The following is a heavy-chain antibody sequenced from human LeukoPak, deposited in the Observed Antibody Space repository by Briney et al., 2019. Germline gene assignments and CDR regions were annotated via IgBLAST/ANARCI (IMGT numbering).Heavy chain of an antibody. CDR3: AKDLIGRYPDYFDY. V-gene: IGHV3-23*01. Sequence: GGSLRLSCAASGFTFSSYAMTRVRQAPGKGLEWVSAISGSGGSTYYADSVKGRFTISRGNSKNTLFLQMNSLGAEDTAVYYCAKDLIGRYPDYFDYWGQGILVTVSS. D-gene: IGHD1-26*01. CDR2: ISGSGGST. CDR1: GFTFSSYA. J-gene: IGHJ4*02.